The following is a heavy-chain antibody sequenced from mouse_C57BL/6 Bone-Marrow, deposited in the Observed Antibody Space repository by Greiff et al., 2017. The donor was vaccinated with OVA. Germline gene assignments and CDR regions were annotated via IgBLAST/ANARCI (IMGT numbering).Heavy chain of an antibody. D-gene: IGHD3-1*01. CDR1: GFSLTSYC. V-gene: IGHV2-5*01. J-gene: IGHJ4*01. Sequence: VQLQESGPGLVQPSQSLSITCTVSGFSLTSYCVHWVRQSPGKGLEWLGVIRRGGSTDYNAAFMSRLSITKDNSKCQVFFKMNSLQADDTDIYYCAKKAEFGDVDYGGQGTSVTVSS. CDR2: IRRGGST. CDR3: AKKAEFGDVDY.